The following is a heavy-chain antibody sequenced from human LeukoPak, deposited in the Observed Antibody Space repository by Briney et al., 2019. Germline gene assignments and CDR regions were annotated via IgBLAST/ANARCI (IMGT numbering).Heavy chain of an antibody. CDR3: SGAAKDYYDSNAFDI. V-gene: IGHV3-11*04. CDR2: ISSSGSTI. Sequence: GGSLRLSCAASGFTFSDYYMSWIRQAPGKGLEWVSYISSSGSTIYYADSVKGRFTISRDNAKNSLYLQMNSLRAEDTAVYYCSGAAKDYYDSNAFDIWGQGTMVTVSS. J-gene: IGHJ3*02. CDR1: GFTFSDYY. D-gene: IGHD3-22*01.